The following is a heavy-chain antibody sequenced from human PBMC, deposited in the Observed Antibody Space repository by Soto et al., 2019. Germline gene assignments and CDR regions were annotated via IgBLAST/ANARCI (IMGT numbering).Heavy chain of an antibody. CDR1: GFTFSSYA. D-gene: IGHD6-19*01. J-gene: IGHJ3*02. Sequence: GGSLRLSCAASGFTFSSYAMHWVRQAPGKGLEWVAVISYDGSNKYYADSVKGRFTISRDNSKNTLYRQMNSLRAEDTAVYYCARDPGKHSSGWYGDAFDIWGQGTMVTVSS. CDR3: ARDPGKHSSGWYGDAFDI. V-gene: IGHV3-30-3*01. CDR2: ISYDGSNK.